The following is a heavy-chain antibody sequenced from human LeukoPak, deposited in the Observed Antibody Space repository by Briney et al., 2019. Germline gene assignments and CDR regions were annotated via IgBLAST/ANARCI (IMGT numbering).Heavy chain of an antibody. CDR2: INPSGGST. J-gene: IGHJ4*02. CDR1: GYTFTSYY. V-gene: IGHV1-46*01. CDR3: ARARVLRYFDWLPNDY. Sequence: WASVKVSCKASGYTFTSYYMHWVRQAPGQGLEWIGIINPSGGSTSYAQKFQGRVTMTRDTSTSTVYMELSSLRSEDTAVYYCARARVLRYFDWLPNDYWGQGTLVTVSS. D-gene: IGHD3-9*01.